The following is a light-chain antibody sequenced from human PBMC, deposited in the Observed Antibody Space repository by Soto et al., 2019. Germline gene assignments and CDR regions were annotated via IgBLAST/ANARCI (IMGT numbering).Light chain of an antibody. CDR3: MQPLQTPVT. J-gene: IGKJ5*01. Sequence: DIVMSQSPLSLPVTPGEPASISCRSSRSLLHSNGYNYLDWYLQKPGQSPQLLMYLGSNRASGVPDRFSGSGAGTYFTLSISRVEAEDVGVYYCMQPLQTPVTFGQGTRLEIK. CDR2: LGS. CDR1: RSLLHSNGYNY. V-gene: IGKV2-28*01.